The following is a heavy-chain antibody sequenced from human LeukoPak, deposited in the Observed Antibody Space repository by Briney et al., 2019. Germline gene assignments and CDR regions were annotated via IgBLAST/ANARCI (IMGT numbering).Heavy chain of an antibody. CDR3: ARGGGYDFWSGYSVH. J-gene: IGHJ4*02. Sequence: ASVKVSCKASGYTFTSYDINWVRQATGQGLEWMGRMNPNSGNTGYAQKFQGRVTMTRNTSISTAYMELSSLRSEDTAVYYCARGGGYDFWSGYSVHWGQGTLVTVSS. V-gene: IGHV1-8*01. CDR2: MNPNSGNT. D-gene: IGHD3-3*01. CDR1: GYTFTSYD.